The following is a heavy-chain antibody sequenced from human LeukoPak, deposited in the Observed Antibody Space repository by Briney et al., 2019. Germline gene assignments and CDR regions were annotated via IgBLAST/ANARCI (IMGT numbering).Heavy chain of an antibody. CDR3: AKEYYGSGSYYNGLYFDY. J-gene: IGHJ4*02. D-gene: IGHD3-10*01. CDR1: GFTFDDYA. Sequence: GGSLRLSCAASGFTFDDYAMHWVRQAPGKGLEWVSGISWNSGSIGYADSVKGRFTISRDNAKNSLYLQMSSLRAEDTALYYCAKEYYGSGSYYNGLYFDYWGQGTLVTVSS. V-gene: IGHV3-9*01. CDR2: ISWNSGSI.